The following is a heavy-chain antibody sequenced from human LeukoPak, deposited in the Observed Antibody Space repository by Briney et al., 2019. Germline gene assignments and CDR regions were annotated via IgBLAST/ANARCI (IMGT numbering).Heavy chain of an antibody. CDR3: ARQPTYSGYAQLGMDV. Sequence: SETLSLTCTVSGGSISSYYWSWIRQPPGKGLEWIGYIYYSGSTNYNPPLKSRVTISVDTSKNQFSLKLSSVTAADTAVYYCARQPTYSGYAQLGMDVWGQGTTVTVSS. J-gene: IGHJ6*02. CDR2: IYYSGST. CDR1: GGSISSYY. D-gene: IGHD5-12*01. V-gene: IGHV4-59*08.